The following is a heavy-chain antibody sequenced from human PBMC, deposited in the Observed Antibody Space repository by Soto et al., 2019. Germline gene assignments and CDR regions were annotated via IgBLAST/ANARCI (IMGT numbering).Heavy chain of an antibody. CDR1: GGTFSSYA. Sequence: GASVKVSCKASGGTFSSYAISWVRQAPGQGLEWMGGIIPIFGTANYAQKFQGRVTITADESTSTAYMELSSLRSEDTAVYYCARDLRYYDSSGYYDLDPWGQGTLVTVS. CDR2: IIPIFGTA. V-gene: IGHV1-69*13. J-gene: IGHJ5*02. D-gene: IGHD3-22*01. CDR3: ARDLRYYDSSGYYDLDP.